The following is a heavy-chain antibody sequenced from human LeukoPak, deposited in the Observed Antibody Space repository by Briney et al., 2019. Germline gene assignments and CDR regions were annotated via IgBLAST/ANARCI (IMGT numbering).Heavy chain of an antibody. V-gene: IGHV1-18*01. D-gene: IGHD1-26*01. J-gene: IGHJ6*02. CDR3: ARAAGSSISHYYYGMDV. CDR1: GYTFTSYG. CDR2: ISAYNGNT. Sequence: GASVKVSCKASGYTFTSYGVSWVRQAPGQGLEWMGWISAYNGNTNYAQKLQGRVTMTTDTSTSTAYMELSSLRSEDTAVYYCARAAGSSISHYYYGMDVWGQGTTVTVSS.